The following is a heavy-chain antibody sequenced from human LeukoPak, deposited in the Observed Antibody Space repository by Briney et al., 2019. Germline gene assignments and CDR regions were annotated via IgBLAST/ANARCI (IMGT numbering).Heavy chain of an antibody. CDR2: IYDSGST. J-gene: IGHJ4*02. CDR3: ATGSSGWYSDY. Sequence: SETLSLTCTVSGGSISSYYWSWIRQPPGKGLEWIGYIYDSGSTNYNPSLKSRVTISVDTSKNQFSLRLSSVTAADTAVYYCATGSSGWYSDYWGQGTLVTVSS. CDR1: GGSISSYY. V-gene: IGHV4-59*01. D-gene: IGHD6-19*01.